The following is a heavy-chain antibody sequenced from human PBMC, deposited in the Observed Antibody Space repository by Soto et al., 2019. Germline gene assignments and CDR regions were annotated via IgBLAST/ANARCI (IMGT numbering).Heavy chain of an antibody. CDR2: ISSSSSTI. CDR3: AREYDYFWGSYRYTPIDY. J-gene: IGHJ4*02. D-gene: IGHD3-16*02. CDR1: GFTFSSYS. Sequence: EVQLVESGGGLVQPGGSLRLSCAASGFTFSSYSMNWVRQAPGKGLEWVSYISSSSSTIYYADSVKGRFTISRDNAKNSLYLPMNSLSAEDTAVYYCAREYDYFWGSYRYTPIDYWGQGTLVTVAS. V-gene: IGHV3-48*01.